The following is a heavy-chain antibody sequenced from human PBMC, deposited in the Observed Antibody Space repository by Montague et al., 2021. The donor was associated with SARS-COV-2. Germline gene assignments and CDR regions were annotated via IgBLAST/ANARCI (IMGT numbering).Heavy chain of an antibody. V-gene: IGHV2-70*01. Sequence: PALVKPTQTLTLTCTFSGFLLTTGGMCVTWIRQPPGEALEWLAVVDWDDDKYYTSSLETRLAISKDTSRNQVVLTMTNMDPMDTGTYYCARIHGGTSGSFDYWGQGILVTVSS. CDR1: GFLLTTGGMC. CDR2: VDWDDDK. D-gene: IGHD3-10*01. J-gene: IGHJ4*02. CDR3: ARIHGGTSGSFDY.